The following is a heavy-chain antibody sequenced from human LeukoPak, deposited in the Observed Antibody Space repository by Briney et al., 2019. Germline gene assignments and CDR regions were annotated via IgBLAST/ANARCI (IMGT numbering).Heavy chain of an antibody. V-gene: IGHV6-1*01. CDR3: ARDLGGINDS. CDR1: GDSVSSNSAA. Sequence: SQILSLTCAISGDSVSSNSAAWTWIRQSPLRSLGWLGRTYYRSKWYSDYAVSVESRITISADTSKNQFSLQLNSVTPEDTAVYYCARDLGGINDSWGQGTLVTVSS. D-gene: IGHD2-15*01. J-gene: IGHJ4*02. CDR2: TYYRSKWYS.